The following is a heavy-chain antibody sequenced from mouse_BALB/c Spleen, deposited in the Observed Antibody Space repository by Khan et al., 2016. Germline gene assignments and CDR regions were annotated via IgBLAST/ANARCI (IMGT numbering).Heavy chain of an antibody. D-gene: IGHD3-1*01. CDR3: ATARATWCAY. J-gene: IGHJ3*01. CDR1: GYTFTDYS. V-gene: IGHV9-2-1*01. Sequence: QIQLVQSGPELKKPGETVKISCKASGYTFTDYSMHWVKQAPGKGLKWMGWINTETGEPTYADDFKGRFAFSLETSASTAYLQINNLKNEDTATYFCATARATWCAYWGQVTLVTVSA. CDR2: INTETGEP.